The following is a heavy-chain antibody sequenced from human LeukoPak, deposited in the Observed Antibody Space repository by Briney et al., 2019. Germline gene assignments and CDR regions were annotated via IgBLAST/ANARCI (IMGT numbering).Heavy chain of an antibody. V-gene: IGHV6-1*01. CDR1: GDSVSSNSVT. Sequence: SQTLSLTCDISGDSVSSNSVTCNWIRQSPSRGLEWLGRTYYRSKWFNDYAVSVRSRITINPDTSKNQFSLQLNSVTPEDTAVYYCARGVFPAFDIWGQGTMVTVSS. CDR2: TYYRSKWFN. J-gene: IGHJ3*02. CDR3: ARGVFPAFDI. D-gene: IGHD3-10*01.